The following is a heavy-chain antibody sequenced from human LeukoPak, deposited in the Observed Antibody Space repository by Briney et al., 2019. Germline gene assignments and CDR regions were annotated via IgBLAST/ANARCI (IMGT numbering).Heavy chain of an antibody. Sequence: SETLSLTCTVSGGSISSGSYYWSWIRQPAGRGLEWIGRIHTSGSTNYNPSLKSRVTISVDTSKNQFSLKLSSVTAADTAVYCCARDLIAVAGTFWFDPWGQGTLVTVSS. D-gene: IGHD6-19*01. CDR1: GGSISSGSYY. CDR2: IHTSGST. V-gene: IGHV4-61*02. CDR3: ARDLIAVAGTFWFDP. J-gene: IGHJ5*02.